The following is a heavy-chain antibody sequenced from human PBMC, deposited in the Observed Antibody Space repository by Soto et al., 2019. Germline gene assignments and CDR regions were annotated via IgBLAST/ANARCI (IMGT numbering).Heavy chain of an antibody. CDR1: GYTFTAYY. J-gene: IGHJ5*01. CDR3: ARGSAVGGNWFDS. CDR2: IKPNSGDT. D-gene: IGHD6-19*01. Sequence: QVQLVQSGAEVKKPGASVKVSCKASGYTFTAYYIHWVRQAPGQGLECMGWIKPNSGDTGYIQKFQGRVTMTRDTSISTVYMELSSLRSDDTAMYYCARGSAVGGNWFDSWGQGTLVTVSS. V-gene: IGHV1-2*02.